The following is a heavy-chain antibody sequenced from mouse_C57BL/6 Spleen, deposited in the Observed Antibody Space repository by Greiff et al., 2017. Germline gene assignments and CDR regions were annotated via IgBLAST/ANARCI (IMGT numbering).Heavy chain of an antibody. D-gene: IGHD1-1*01. V-gene: IGHV6-3*01. J-gene: IGHJ3*01. Sequence: LQQSGGGLVQPGGSMKLSCVASGFTFSNYWMNWVRQSPEKGLEWVAQIRLKSDNYATHYAESVKGRFTISRDDSKSSVYLQMNNLRAEDTGIYYCTSSPRFAYWGQGTLVTVSA. CDR2: IRLKSDNYAT. CDR3: TSSPRFAY. CDR1: GFTFSNYW.